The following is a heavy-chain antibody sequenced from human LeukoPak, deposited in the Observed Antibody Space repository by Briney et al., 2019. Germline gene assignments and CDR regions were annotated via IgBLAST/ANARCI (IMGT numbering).Heavy chain of an antibody. CDR2: INPNSGGT. V-gene: IGHV1-2*06. CDR3: ARGVGVTIFGVVIVEDYCYFMDV. CDR1: GYTFTGYY. Sequence: ASVKISCKASGYTFTGYYMHWVRQAPGQGLEWMGRINPNSGGTNYAQKFQGRVTMTRDTSIGTAYMELSRLRSDDTAVYYCARGVGVTIFGVVIVEDYCYFMDVWGKGTTVTVSS. J-gene: IGHJ6*03. D-gene: IGHD3-3*01.